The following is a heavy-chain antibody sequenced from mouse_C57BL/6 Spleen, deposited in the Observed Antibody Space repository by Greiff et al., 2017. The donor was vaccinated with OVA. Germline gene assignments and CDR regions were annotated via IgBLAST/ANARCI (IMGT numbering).Heavy chain of an antibody. J-gene: IGHJ3*01. CDR2: IDPEDGAT. CDR3: ARSGDGYYVWFAY. D-gene: IGHD2-3*01. V-gene: IGHV14-2*01. CDR1: GFNIKDYY. Sequence: VQLQQSGAELVKPGASVKLSCTASGFNIKDYYMHWVKQRTEQGLEWIGRIDPEDGATKYAPKFQGKATITADTSSNTAYLQLSSLTAEDTAVYYCARSGDGYYVWFAYWGQGTLVTVSA.